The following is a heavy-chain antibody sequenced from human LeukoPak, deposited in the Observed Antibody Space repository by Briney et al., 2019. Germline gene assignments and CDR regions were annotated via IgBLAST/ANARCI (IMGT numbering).Heavy chain of an antibody. CDR2: MNPNRGNT. J-gene: IGHJ6*03. V-gene: IGHV1-8*01. CDR3: ARGRSWSGYSHYYYYYMDV. Sequence: GASVKVSCKASGYTFTSCDINWVRQATGQGLEWMGWMNPNRGNTGYAQKFQGRVTMTRNTSISTAYMELSSLRSEDTAVYYCARGRSWSGYSHYYYYYMDVWGKGTSVTVSS. D-gene: IGHD3-3*01. CDR1: GYTFTSCD.